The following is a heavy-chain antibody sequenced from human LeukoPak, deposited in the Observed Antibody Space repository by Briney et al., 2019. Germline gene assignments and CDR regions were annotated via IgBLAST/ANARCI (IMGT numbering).Heavy chain of an antibody. CDR2: INPSGGST. CDR1: GYTFTSYY. CDR3: ARDGAPPLTTDTAMVHAIDY. V-gene: IGHV1-46*01. Sequence: ASVKVSCKASGYTFTSYYMHWVRQAPGQGLEWMGIINPSGGSTSYAQKFQGRVTMTRDMSTSTVYMELSSQRSEDTAVYYCARDGAPPLTTDTAMVHAIDYWGQGTLVTVSS. D-gene: IGHD5-18*01. J-gene: IGHJ4*02.